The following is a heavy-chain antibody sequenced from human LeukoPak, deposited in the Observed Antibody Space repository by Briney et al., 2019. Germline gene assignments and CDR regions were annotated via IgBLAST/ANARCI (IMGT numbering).Heavy chain of an antibody. D-gene: IGHD1-26*01. CDR2: ISSTGNYI. CDR1: GFTFSNAW. Sequence: PGGSLRLSCAASGFTFSNAWMSWVRQAPGKGLEWVSSISSTGNYIFNADSVKGRFTISRDNAKNSLYLQMNSLRAEDTAIYYCAGNSGSYSRVFGYWGQGTLVTVSS. V-gene: IGHV3-21*01. CDR3: AGNSGSYSRVFGY. J-gene: IGHJ4*02.